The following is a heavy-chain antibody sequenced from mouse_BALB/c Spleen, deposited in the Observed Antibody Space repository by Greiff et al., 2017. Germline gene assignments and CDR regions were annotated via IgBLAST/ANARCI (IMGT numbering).Heavy chain of an antibody. V-gene: IGHV2-9*02. CDR1: GFSLTSYG. D-gene: IGHD2-10*02. Sequence: QVQLQQSGPGLVAPSQSLSITCTVSGFSLTSYGVHWVRQPPGKGLEWLGVIWAGGSTNYNSALMSRLSISKDNSKSQVFLKMNSLQTDDTAMYYCARDGYGNYPFYYAMDYWGQGTSVTVSS. CDR3: ARDGYGNYPFYYAMDY. CDR2: IWAGGST. J-gene: IGHJ4*01.